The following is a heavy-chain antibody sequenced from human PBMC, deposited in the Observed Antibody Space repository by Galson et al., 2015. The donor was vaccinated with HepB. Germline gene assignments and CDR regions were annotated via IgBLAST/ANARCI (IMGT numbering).Heavy chain of an antibody. J-gene: IGHJ4*02. CDR2: INSDGSST. Sequence: SLRLSCAASGFTFSSYWMHWVRQAPGKGLVWVSRINSDGSSTSYADSVKGRFTISRDNAKNTLYLQMNSLRAEDTAVYYCARAPGYCSGGSCYPYFDYWGQGTLVTVSS. CDR3: ARAPGYCSGGSCYPYFDY. V-gene: IGHV3-74*01. D-gene: IGHD2-15*01. CDR1: GFTFSSYW.